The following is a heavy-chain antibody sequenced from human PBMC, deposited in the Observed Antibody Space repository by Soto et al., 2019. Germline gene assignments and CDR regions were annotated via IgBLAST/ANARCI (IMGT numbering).Heavy chain of an antibody. CDR1: GGSISNDDYS. CDR2: MYFSGT. Sequence: LSLTCTVSGGSISNDDYSWSWIRQSPGKGLEWIGYMYFSGTTYNPSLKSRISMSKDTSKNQLTLKLSSVTAADTAVYYCGRVGIAAGGRHYYAVDVWGQGTTVTVSS. V-gene: IGHV4-30-4*01. D-gene: IGHD6-13*01. CDR3: GRVGIAAGGRHYYAVDV. J-gene: IGHJ6*02.